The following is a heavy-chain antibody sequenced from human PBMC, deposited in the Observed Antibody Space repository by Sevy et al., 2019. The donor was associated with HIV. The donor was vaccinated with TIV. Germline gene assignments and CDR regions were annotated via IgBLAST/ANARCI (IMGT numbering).Heavy chain of an antibody. CDR3: SRQVVAVAGDYFDY. CDR1: GFTFSGST. D-gene: IGHD6-19*01. Sequence: GGSLRLSCAASGFTFSGSTMHWVRQASGKVLEWVGRMRSKANTYATAYAASVKGRFSISRDDSKNTAYLQMISLKTEDTAEYYCSRQVVAVAGDYFDYWGQGTLVTVSS. CDR2: MRSKANTYAT. V-gene: IGHV3-73*01. J-gene: IGHJ4*02.